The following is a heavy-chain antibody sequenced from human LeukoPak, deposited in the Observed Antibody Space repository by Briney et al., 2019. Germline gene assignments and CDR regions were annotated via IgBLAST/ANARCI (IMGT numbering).Heavy chain of an antibody. V-gene: IGHV1-18*01. CDR3: ARDRAGGGSSWFYFDY. CDR1: GYTFTNYG. J-gene: IGHJ4*02. Sequence: ASVKVPCKASGYTFTNYGISWVRQAPGEGLEWMGWISAYNGNTNYAQKLQGRVTMTTDTSTSIAYMELRRLRSDDTAVYYCARDRAGGGSSWFYFDYWGQGTLVTVSS. CDR2: ISAYNGNT. D-gene: IGHD6-13*01.